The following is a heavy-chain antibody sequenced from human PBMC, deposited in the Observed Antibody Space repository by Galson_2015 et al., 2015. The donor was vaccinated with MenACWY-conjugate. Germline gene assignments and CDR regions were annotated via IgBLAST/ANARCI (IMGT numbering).Heavy chain of an antibody. CDR3: ARDGVRASCGRGCFSSYFDH. Sequence: SGSTNYNPSLESRVTISLDTSKHQFSLKLRSVTAADTAVCYCARDGVRASCGRGCFSSYFDHWGQGIL. D-gene: IGHD2-21*02. CDR2: SGST. J-gene: IGHJ4*02. V-gene: IGHV4-61*02.